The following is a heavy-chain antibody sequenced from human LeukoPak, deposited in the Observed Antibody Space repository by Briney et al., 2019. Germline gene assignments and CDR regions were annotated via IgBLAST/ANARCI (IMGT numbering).Heavy chain of an antibody. J-gene: IGHJ4*02. Sequence: GGSLRLSCTASGLNFSTSGFNWVRQAPGKGLEWVASIGPTGSDRYHADSIKGRFTISRDNANNFLYLQTNSLRAEDTAVYYCASETNGRHYDYWGQGTLLSGSS. CDR1: GLNFSTSG. D-gene: IGHD1-14*01. CDR2: IGPTGSDR. V-gene: IGHV3-21*06. CDR3: ASETNGRHYDY.